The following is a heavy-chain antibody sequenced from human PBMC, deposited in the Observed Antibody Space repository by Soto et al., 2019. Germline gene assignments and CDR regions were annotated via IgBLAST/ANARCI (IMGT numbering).Heavy chain of an antibody. D-gene: IGHD6-6*01. CDR2: INHSGST. V-gene: IGHV4-34*01. Sequence: SETLSLTCAVYGGSFSGYYWSWIRQPPGKGLEWIGEINHSGSTNYNPSLKSRVTISVDTSKNQFSLKPSSVTAADTAVYYCARGGAARPRRSSSWFDPWGQGTLVTVSS. CDR1: GGSFSGYY. CDR3: ARGGAARPRRSSSWFDP. J-gene: IGHJ5*02.